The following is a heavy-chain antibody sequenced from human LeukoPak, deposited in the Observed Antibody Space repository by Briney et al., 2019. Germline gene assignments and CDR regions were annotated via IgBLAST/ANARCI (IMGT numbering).Heavy chain of an antibody. V-gene: IGHV5-51*01. CDR2: IYPGDSDT. Sequence: GESLKISCKGSGYSFTGYWIGWVRQMPGKGLEWMGIIYPGDSDTRYSPSFQGQVTISADKSISTAYLQWSSLKASDTAMYYCASPGVIAAAGTGEYFQHWGQGTLVTVSS. J-gene: IGHJ1*01. CDR1: GYSFTGYW. CDR3: ASPGVIAAAGTGEYFQH. D-gene: IGHD6-13*01.